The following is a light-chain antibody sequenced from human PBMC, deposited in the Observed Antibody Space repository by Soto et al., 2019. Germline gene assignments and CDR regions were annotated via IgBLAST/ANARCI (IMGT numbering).Light chain of an antibody. CDR3: QQRSNWPPIYT. J-gene: IGKJ2*01. V-gene: IGKV3-11*01. CDR1: QSVSRY. Sequence: EIVLTQSPATLSLSPGERATLSCRASQSVSRYLAWYQQKPGQAPRLLIYDASNRATGIPARFSGSGSGTDFTLTISSLEPEDFAVYYCQQRSNWPPIYTFVQGTKLEIK. CDR2: DAS.